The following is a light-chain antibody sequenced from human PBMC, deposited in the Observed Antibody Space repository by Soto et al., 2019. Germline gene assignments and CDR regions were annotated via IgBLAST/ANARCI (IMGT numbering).Light chain of an antibody. J-gene: IGLJ1*01. CDR1: SSDIGAYNY. V-gene: IGLV2-14*01. CDR2: EVN. CDR3: SSFASSKV. Sequence: QSVLTQPASVSGSPGQSITISCTGTSSDIGAYNYVSWYQQHPGKAPKLMIYEVNNRPSGVSNRFSGSKSGNTASLTISGLQAEDEADFYCSSFASSKVFGTGTKLTVL.